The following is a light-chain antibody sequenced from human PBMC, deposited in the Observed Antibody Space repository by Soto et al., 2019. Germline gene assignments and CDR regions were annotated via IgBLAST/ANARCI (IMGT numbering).Light chain of an antibody. CDR3: SSFTSSSTFV. V-gene: IGLV2-14*03. Sequence: QSALAQPASVSGSRGQSITISCTGTSSDVGRYNYVSWFQQHPGKVPKLIIYDVSNWPSGVSDRFSGSKSGNTASLTISGLHPEVEADYYCSSFTSSSTFVFGTGTKVTVL. CDR1: SSDVGRYNY. J-gene: IGLJ1*01. CDR2: DVS.